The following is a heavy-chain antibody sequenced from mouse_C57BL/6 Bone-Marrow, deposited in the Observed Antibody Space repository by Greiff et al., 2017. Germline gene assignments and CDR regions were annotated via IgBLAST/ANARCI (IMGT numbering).Heavy chain of an antibody. J-gene: IGHJ2*01. CDR1: GYTFTSYW. D-gene: IGHD1-1*01. Sequence: QVQLQQPGAELVKPGASVKLSCKASGYTFTSYWMQWVKQRPGQGLEWIGEIDPSDSYTNYNQKFKGKATLTVDTSSSTAYMQLSSLTSEDSAVYYCSRDPPYYYGSSYRFDCGGQGTTLRVSS. CDR3: SRDPPYYYGSSYRFDC. V-gene: IGHV1-50*01. CDR2: IDPSDSYT.